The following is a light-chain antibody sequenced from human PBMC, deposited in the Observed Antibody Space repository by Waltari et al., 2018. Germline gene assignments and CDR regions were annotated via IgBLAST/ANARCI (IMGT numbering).Light chain of an antibody. V-gene: IGLV2-8*01. Sequence: QSALTQPPSASGSPGQSVTISCTGTSSDVGGYNYVSWYQHHPGKAPKGMIYEVNKRPPGVPDRFSGSRSGNTASLTVSGVQAEDEADYYCSSYGGSNNLVFGGGTKLTVL. J-gene: IGLJ3*02. CDR3: SSYGGSNNLV. CDR1: SSDVGGYNY. CDR2: EVN.